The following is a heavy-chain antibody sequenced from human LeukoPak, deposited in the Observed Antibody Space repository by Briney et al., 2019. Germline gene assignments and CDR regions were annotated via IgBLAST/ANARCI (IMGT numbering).Heavy chain of an antibody. Sequence: PGGSLRLSCAASGFTFSSYAMSWVRQAPGKGLEWASATSGSGGSTYYADSVKGRFTISRDNAKNSLYLQMNSLRAEDTAIYYCAKVPRQHDNWFDPWGQGTLVTVSS. D-gene: IGHD3-9*01. CDR3: AKVPRQHDNWFDP. V-gene: IGHV3-23*01. J-gene: IGHJ5*02. CDR2: TSGSGGST. CDR1: GFTFSSYA.